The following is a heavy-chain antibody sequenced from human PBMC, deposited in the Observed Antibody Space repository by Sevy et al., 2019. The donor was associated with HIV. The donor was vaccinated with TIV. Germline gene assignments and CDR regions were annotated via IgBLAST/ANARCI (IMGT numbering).Heavy chain of an antibody. CDR1: GFTFSDYY. Sequence: GGSLRLSCTASGFTFSDYYMSWIRQAPGKGLEWVSDISTSNNYINYADSVKGRFTISRHNAKNSLYLQMNSLRAEDTAVYFCARVRYNYGQHYFDYWGQGTLVTVSS. CDR3: ARVRYNYGQHYFDY. CDR2: ISTSNNYI. D-gene: IGHD5-18*01. J-gene: IGHJ4*02. V-gene: IGHV3-11*06.